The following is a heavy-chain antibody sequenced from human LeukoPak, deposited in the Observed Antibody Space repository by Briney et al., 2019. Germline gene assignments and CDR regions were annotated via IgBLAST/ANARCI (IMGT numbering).Heavy chain of an antibody. CDR1: GYTFTGYY. CDR2: INPNSGGT. CDR3: ARARKGYGSLDV. D-gene: IGHD5-12*01. V-gene: IGHV1-2*02. J-gene: IGHJ6*02. Sequence: ASVTVSCKASGYTFTGYYMHWVRQAPGQGLEWMGWINPNSGGTNYAQKFQGRVTMTRDTSISTAYMELSRLRSDDTAVYYCARARKGYGSLDVWGPGTTVTVSS.